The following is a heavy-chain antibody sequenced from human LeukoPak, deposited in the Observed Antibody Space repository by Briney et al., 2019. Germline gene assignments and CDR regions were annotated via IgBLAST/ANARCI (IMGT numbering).Heavy chain of an antibody. CDR1: GFTFSNYW. V-gene: IGHV3-74*01. J-gene: IGHJ5*02. CDR3: ARVVTWFDP. CDR2: INTDGSST. Sequence: PGGSLRLSCAASGFTFSNYWMHWVRQAPGKGLVWVSRINTDGSSTDYADSVKGRFTISRDNAKNSVYLQMNSLRAEDTAVYYCARVVTWFDPWGQGSLVTVSS.